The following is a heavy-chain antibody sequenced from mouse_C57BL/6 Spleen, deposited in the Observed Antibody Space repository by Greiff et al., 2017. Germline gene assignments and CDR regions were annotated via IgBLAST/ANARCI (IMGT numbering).Heavy chain of an antibody. Sequence: EVHLVESGGGLVKPGGSLKLSCAASGFTFSDYGMHWVRQAPEKGLEWVAYISSGSSTIYYADTVKGRFTISRDNAKNTLFLQMTSLRSEDTAMYYCARDYYGSSPDYYAMDYWGQGTSVTVSS. CDR2: ISSGSSTI. D-gene: IGHD1-1*01. V-gene: IGHV5-17*01. J-gene: IGHJ4*01. CDR1: GFTFSDYG. CDR3: ARDYYGSSPDYYAMDY.